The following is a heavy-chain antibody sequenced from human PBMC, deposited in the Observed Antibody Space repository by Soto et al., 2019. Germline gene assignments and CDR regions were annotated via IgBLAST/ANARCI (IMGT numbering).Heavy chain of an antibody. CDR3: ARALEIPSSGWRSPVDY. J-gene: IGHJ4*02. Sequence: GGSLRLSCAASGFTFSSYWMHWVRQAPGKGLVGVSRINSDGSSTRYADSVKGRFTISRDNVKNTLYLQMNSLRAEDTAVYYCARALEIPSSGWRSPVDYWGQGTLVTVSS. CDR1: GFTFSSYW. D-gene: IGHD6-19*01. V-gene: IGHV3-74*01. CDR2: INSDGSST.